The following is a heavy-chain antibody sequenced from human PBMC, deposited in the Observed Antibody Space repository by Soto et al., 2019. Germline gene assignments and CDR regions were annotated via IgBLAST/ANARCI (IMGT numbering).Heavy chain of an antibody. Sequence: XESLKISCEGSTYSFTTYWLGWVRQMPGKGLEWMGIIYPGDSDTKYSPSFQGQVTISADKSISTAYLQWSTLKASDTAIYYCARGLMYGMDVWGQGPTVTVSS. CDR3: ARGLMYGMDV. CDR1: TYSFTTYW. V-gene: IGHV5-51*01. D-gene: IGHD2-8*01. CDR2: IYPGDSDT. J-gene: IGHJ6*02.